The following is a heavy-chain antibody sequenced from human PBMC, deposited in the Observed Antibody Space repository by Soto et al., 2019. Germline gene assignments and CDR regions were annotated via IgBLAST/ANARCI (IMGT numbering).Heavy chain of an antibody. D-gene: IGHD4-17*01. CDR1: GYTFTSYD. V-gene: IGHV1-8*01. J-gene: IGHJ5*02. CDR3: AGGIKYGDYSRWFDP. Sequence: QVQLVQSGAEVKKPGASVKVSCKASGYTFTSYDINWVRQATGQGFEYLGWMNPNSGNTGYVKKFQGRVTTTRDTSKRQDNMEVSSQQSEDTAVYYGAGGIKYGDYSRWFDPCGPGTLVTVSS. CDR2: MNPNSGNT.